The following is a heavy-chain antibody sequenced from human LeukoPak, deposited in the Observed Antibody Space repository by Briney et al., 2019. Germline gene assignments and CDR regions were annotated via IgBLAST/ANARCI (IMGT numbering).Heavy chain of an antibody. CDR1: GGSISSYY. CDR3: ARQYYYGSGSYNAFDI. Sequence: SETLSLTCTVSGGSISSYYWSWTRQPPGKGLEWIGYIYYSGSTNYNPSLKSRVTISVDTSKNQFSLKLSSVTAADTAVYYCARQYYYGSGSYNAFDIWGQGTMVTVSS. D-gene: IGHD3-10*01. J-gene: IGHJ3*02. CDR2: IYYSGST. V-gene: IGHV4-59*08.